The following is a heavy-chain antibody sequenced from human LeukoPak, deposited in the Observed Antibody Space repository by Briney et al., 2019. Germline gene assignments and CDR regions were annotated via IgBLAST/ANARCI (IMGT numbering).Heavy chain of an antibody. V-gene: IGHV3-23*01. Sequence: GGTLXXSCGASGFTFNSYGMNWVRQAPGKGLEWVSGISGSGADTYYADSVKGRFTISRDNSKNTVYLQMNSLRGEDTAVYYXXXXFDYYDSSGSDYWGQGTLVTVSS. CDR3: XXXFDYYDSSGSDY. J-gene: IGHJ4*02. D-gene: IGHD3-22*01. CDR2: ISGSGADT. CDR1: GFTFNSYG.